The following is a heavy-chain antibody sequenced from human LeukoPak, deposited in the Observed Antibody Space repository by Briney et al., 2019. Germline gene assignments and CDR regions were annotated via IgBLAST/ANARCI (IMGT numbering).Heavy chain of an antibody. V-gene: IGHV3-48*02. D-gene: IGHD4-17*01. CDR1: GFTFSSHS. Sequence: GGSLRLSCAASGFTFSSHSMNWVRQAPGKGLEWVSYISSSSSTIYYADSVKGRFTISRDNAKNSLYLQMNSLRDEDTAVYYCATLDDYGDPVRYYYYYGMDVWGQGTTVTVSS. J-gene: IGHJ6*02. CDR3: ATLDDYGDPVRYYYYYGMDV. CDR2: ISSSSSTI.